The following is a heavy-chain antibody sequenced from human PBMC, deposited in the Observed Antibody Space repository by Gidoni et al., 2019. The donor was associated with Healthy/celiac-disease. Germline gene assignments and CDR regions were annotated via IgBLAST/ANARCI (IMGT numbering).Heavy chain of an antibody. CDR3: ARVSPGYQLLDY. CDR1: GGSISSGGSY. V-gene: IGHV4-31*03. D-gene: IGHD2-2*01. J-gene: IGHJ4*02. CDR2: IYYSGST. Sequence: QVQLQESGPVLVKPSQTLSLTCTVSGGSISSGGSYWSCIRQHPGKGLEWIGYIYYSGSTYYNPSLKSRVTISVDTSKTQFSLKLSSVMAADTAVYYCARVSPGYQLLDYWGQGTLVTVSS.